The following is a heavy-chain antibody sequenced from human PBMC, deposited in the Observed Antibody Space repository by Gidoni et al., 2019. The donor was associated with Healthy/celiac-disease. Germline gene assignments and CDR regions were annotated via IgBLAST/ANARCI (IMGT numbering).Heavy chain of an antibody. J-gene: IGHJ1*01. CDR3: ASSYSTTSVAEYFQH. Sequence: GQGLEWMGGIIPIFGTANYAQKFQGRVTITADESTSTAYMELSSLRSEDTAVYYCASSYSTTSVAEYFQHWGQGTLVTVSS. D-gene: IGHD2-2*01. CDR2: IIPIFGTA. V-gene: IGHV1-69*01.